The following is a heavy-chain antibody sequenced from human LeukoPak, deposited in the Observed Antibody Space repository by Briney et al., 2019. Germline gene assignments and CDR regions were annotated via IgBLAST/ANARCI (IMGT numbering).Heavy chain of an antibody. CDR1: GYTFTGYY. CDR3: ARDMQEKKGCGPYYYYYGMDV. Sequence: EASVKVSCKASGYTFTGYYMHWVRQAPGQGLEWMGWINPNSGGTNYAQKFQGWVTMTRDTSISTAYMELSRLRSDDTAVYYCARDMQEKKGCGPYYYYYGMDVWGQGTTVTVSS. V-gene: IGHV1-2*04. J-gene: IGHJ6*02. CDR2: INPNSGGT. D-gene: IGHD2-21*01.